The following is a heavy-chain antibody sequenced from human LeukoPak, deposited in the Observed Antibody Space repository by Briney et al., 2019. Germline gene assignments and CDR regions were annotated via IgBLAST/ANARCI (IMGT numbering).Heavy chain of an antibody. J-gene: IGHJ4*02. CDR3: QRITIFGVVIDFDY. V-gene: IGHV1-18*01. CDR2: ISVNNGNT. Sequence: ASVKVSCKASGYAFSFYGINWVRQAPGQGLEWMGFISVNNGNTHYTEKFQGRVTMATDTSTSTAYLEVRSLRSDDTAVYYCQRITIFGVVIDFDYWGPGTLVTVSS. CDR1: GYAFSFYG. D-gene: IGHD3-3*01.